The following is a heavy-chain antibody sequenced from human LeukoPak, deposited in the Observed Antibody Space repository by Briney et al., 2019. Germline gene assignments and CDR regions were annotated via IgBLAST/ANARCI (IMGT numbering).Heavy chain of an antibody. J-gene: IGHJ5*02. CDR3: AKDRGSGYALGYNWFDP. D-gene: IGHD5-12*01. V-gene: IGHV3-21*04. CDR1: GFTFSSYS. Sequence: PGGSLRLSCAASGFTFSSYSMNWVRQAPGKGLEWVSSISSSSSYIYYADSVKGRFTISRDNAKNSLYLQMNSLRAEDTAVYYCAKDRGSGYALGYNWFDPWGQGTLVTVSS. CDR2: ISSSSSYI.